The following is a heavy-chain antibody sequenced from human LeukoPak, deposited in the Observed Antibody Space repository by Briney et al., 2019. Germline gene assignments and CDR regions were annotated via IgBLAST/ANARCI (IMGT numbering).Heavy chain of an antibody. CDR3: ARVIAAAGTDY. V-gene: IGHV4-31*03. J-gene: IGHJ4*02. Sequence: SQTLSLTCTVSGGSVSSGGCYWSWIRQHPGKGLEWIGYIYYSGNTYYNPSLKSRVTISVDTSKNQFSLKLSSVTAADTAVYYCARVIAAAGTDYWGQGTLVTVSS. CDR2: IYYSGNT. D-gene: IGHD6-13*01. CDR1: GGSVSSGGCY.